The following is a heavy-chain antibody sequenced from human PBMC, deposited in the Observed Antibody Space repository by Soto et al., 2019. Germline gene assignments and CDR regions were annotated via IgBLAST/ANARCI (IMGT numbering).Heavy chain of an antibody. D-gene: IGHD3-22*01. CDR1: GGSISSSSYY. CDR2: IYYSGST. V-gene: IGHV4-39*01. J-gene: IGHJ4*02. CDR3: ARAHTYYYDRSGQFDY. Sequence: SETLSLTSTVSGGSISSSSYYWGWIRQPPGKGLEWIGSIYYSGSTYYNPSLKSRVTISVDTSKNQFSLKLSSVTAADTAVYYCARAHTYYYDRSGQFDYWGQGTLVTVS.